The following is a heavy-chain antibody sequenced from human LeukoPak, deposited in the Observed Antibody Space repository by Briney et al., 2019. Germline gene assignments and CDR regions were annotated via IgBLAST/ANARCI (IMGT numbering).Heavy chain of an antibody. CDR3: ARDTSLYCSGGSCYSDYFDY. J-gene: IGHJ4*02. Sequence: GRSLRLSCAVSGXTFSTYVVHWVRQAPGKGLEWVALISSDGSNKYYADSVKGPFTISRDNSKNTLYLQMDSLRAEDTAVYYCARDTSLYCSGGSCYSDYFDYWGQGTLVTVSS. CDR1: GXTFSTYV. D-gene: IGHD2-15*01. CDR2: ISSDGSNK. V-gene: IGHV3-30*03.